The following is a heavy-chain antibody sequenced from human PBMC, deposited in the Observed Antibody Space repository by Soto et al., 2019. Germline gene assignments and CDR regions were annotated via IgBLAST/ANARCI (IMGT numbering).Heavy chain of an antibody. CDR3: AIYSGKNQGPGDY. J-gene: IGHJ4*02. CDR1: GFTFSHYG. Sequence: QVQLVESGGGVVQPGRSLRLSCAASGFTFSHYGIHWVRQAPGKGLEWVAVISYDGSNKHYADSVKGRFTVSRDNSKNTLDLQMSSLIAEDTAVYFCAIYSGKNQGPGDYWGQGTRVTVSS. D-gene: IGHD1-26*01. V-gene: IGHV3-30*03. CDR2: ISYDGSNK.